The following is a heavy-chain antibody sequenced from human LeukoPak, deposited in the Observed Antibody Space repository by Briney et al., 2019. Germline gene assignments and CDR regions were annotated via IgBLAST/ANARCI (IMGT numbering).Heavy chain of an antibody. CDR2: IYSSGST. CDR3: ARVASAGPLFDY. Sequence: KPSETLSLTCTVSGGSISSYYWSWIRQPPGKGLGLIGYIYSSGSTDYNPSLKSRVTISIDTSKNQFSLRLSSVTAADTAVYYCARVASAGPLFDYWGQGTLVTVSS. CDR1: GGSISSYY. D-gene: IGHD6-13*01. J-gene: IGHJ4*02. V-gene: IGHV4-59*08.